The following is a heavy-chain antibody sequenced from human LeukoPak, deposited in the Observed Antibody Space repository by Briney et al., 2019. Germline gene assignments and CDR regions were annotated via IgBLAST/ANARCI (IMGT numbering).Heavy chain of an antibody. D-gene: IGHD3-3*01. Sequence: SGTLSLTCAVSGGSISSSNWLSWVRQPPGKGLEWIGEIYHSGSTNYNPSLKSRVTISVDTSKNQFSLKLSSVTAADTAVYYCAGESDEWLLFDLGAFDIWGQGTMVTVSS. CDR2: IYHSGST. CDR3: AGESDEWLLFDLGAFDI. J-gene: IGHJ3*02. CDR1: GGSISSSNW. V-gene: IGHV4-4*02.